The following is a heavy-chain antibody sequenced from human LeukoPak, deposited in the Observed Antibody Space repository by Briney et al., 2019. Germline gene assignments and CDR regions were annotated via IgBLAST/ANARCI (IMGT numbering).Heavy chain of an antibody. CDR2: ISATGGST. D-gene: IGHD1-26*01. Sequence: GGSLRLSCAASGFTFSSYAMTWVRQAPGKGLEWVSTISATGGSTYYADSVKGRLTISRDNSKNTLYLQMNSLRAEDTAVYSCAKDSGTYYKAFDSWGQGTLVTVSS. CDR1: GFTFSSYA. V-gene: IGHV3-23*01. J-gene: IGHJ4*02. CDR3: AKDSGTYYKAFDS.